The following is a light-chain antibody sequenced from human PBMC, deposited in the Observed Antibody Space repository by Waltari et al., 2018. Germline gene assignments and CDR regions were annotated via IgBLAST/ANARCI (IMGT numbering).Light chain of an antibody. CDR1: QSISSY. Sequence: RVTITCRASQSISSYLNWYQQKPGKAPKLLIYAASSLKSGVPSRFSGSGSGTDFTLTISSLQPEDFATYYCQQSYSTPQTCGQGTKVEIK. V-gene: IGKV1-39*01. CDR3: QQSYSTPQT. J-gene: IGKJ1*01. CDR2: AAS.